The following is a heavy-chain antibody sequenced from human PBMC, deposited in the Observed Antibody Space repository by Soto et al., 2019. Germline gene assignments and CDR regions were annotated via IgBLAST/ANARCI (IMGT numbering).Heavy chain of an antibody. CDR2: ISGSGGST. J-gene: IGHJ4*02. CDR1: GFTFSSYA. CDR3: ARSRYYDYIWGSYRDSPFDY. V-gene: IGHV3-23*01. Sequence: GGSLRLSCAASGFTFSSYAMSWVRQAPGKGLEWVSAISGSGGSTYYADSVKGRFTISRDNSKNTLYLQMNSLRAEDTAVYYCARSRYYDYIWGSYRDSPFDYWGQGTLVTVSS. D-gene: IGHD3-16*02.